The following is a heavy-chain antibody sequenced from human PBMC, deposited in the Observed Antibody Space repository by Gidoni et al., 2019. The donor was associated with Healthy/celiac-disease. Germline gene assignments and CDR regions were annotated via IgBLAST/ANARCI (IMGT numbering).Heavy chain of an antibody. CDR3: AKLPYGSGSYYMDY. CDR2: ISGSGGST. V-gene: IGHV3-23*01. Sequence: EVQLLESGGGLVQPGGSLRLSCAASGFTFSSYAMSWVRQAPGKGLEWVSAISGSGGSTYYAGSVKGRFTISRDNSKNTLYLQMNSLRAEDTAVYYCAKLPYGSGSYYMDYWGQGTLVTVSS. D-gene: IGHD3-10*01. J-gene: IGHJ4*02. CDR1: GFTFSSYA.